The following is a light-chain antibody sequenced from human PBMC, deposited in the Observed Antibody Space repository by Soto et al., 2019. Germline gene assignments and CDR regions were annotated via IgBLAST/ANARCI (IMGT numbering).Light chain of an antibody. CDR3: QQYNKWSLT. CDR1: QTVWST. Sequence: EIVMTQSPGTLSVSPGERATLSCRASQTVWSTLAWYQQRPGQAPRLLIYGASTRATGIPARFSGSGSGTEFTLSISSLQSEDFAVYYCQQYNKWSLTFGGGTKVEIK. J-gene: IGKJ4*01. CDR2: GAS. V-gene: IGKV3-15*01.